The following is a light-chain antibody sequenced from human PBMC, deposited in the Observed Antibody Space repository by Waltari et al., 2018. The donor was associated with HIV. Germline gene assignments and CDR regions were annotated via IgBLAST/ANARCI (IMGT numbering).Light chain of an antibody. CDR2: AAS. CDR3: QQGNSFPLT. V-gene: IGKV1-12*01. J-gene: IGKJ4*01. CDR1: PDINTG. Sequence: DIQMTQSPYSGSASVGDSVTITFRASPDINTGLTWYQQRPGKTPKRLIYAASSIQGGVPSRFSGSGFGTDFTLTSSSLQPEDFATYYCQQGNSFPLTFGGGTKVEV.